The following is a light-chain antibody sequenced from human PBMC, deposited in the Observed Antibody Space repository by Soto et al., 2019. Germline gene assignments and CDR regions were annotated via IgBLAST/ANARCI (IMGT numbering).Light chain of an antibody. CDR1: RTVSTN. V-gene: IGKV3-15*01. CDR3: QQYHNWPWT. J-gene: IGKJ1*01. CDR2: GAS. Sequence: ERGRTQSPVTLSVSPGERATLSCRASRTVSTNLAWYQQRPGQPPRLLIYGASTRASGIPARFSGSGSGTEFTLTISSLQSEDFAIYYCQQYHNWPWTFGQGTTVEIK.